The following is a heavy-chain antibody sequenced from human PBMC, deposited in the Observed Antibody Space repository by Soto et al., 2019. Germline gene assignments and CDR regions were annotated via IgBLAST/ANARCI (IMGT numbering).Heavy chain of an antibody. V-gene: IGHV4-61*03. CDR3: AREWGLLPYYVMNV. J-gene: IGHJ6*02. CDR1: GDSVTSGSYY. CDR2: ISYTGRT. D-gene: IGHD7-27*01. Sequence: SETLSLTCIVSGDSVTSGSYYWTWLRQPPGKGLEWIGYISYTGRTKYNPSLQSRVTISVDTSKNDFSLNLSSVTAADTAVYFCAREWGLLPYYVMNVWGHGXAVTVYS.